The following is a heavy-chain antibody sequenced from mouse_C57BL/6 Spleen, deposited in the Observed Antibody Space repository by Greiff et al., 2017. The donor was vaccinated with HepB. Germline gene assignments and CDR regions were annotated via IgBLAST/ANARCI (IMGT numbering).Heavy chain of an antibody. V-gene: IGHV1-69*01. CDR3: ARSLDYGSSYFYYYAMDY. CDR2: IDPSDSYT. Sequence: VQLQQPGAELVMPGASVKLSCKASGYTFTSYWMHWVKQRPGQGLEWIGEIDPSDSYTNYNQKFKGKSTLTVDKSSSTAYMQLSSLTSEDSAVYYCARSLDYGSSYFYYYAMDYWGQGTSVTVSS. CDR1: GYTFTSYW. J-gene: IGHJ4*01. D-gene: IGHD1-1*01.